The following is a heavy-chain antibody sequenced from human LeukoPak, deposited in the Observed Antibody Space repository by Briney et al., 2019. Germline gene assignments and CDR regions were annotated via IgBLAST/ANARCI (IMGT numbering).Heavy chain of an antibody. V-gene: IGHV1-69*05. J-gene: IGHJ5*02. CDR3: ARPAGGWNYGHWFDP. D-gene: IGHD1-7*01. CDR2: IIPIFGTA. Sequence: ASVKVSCKASGGTFSSYAISWVRQAPGQGLEWMGGIIPIFGTANYAQKFQGRVTITTDESTSTAYMELSSLRSEDTAVYYCARPAGGWNYGHWFDPWGQGTLVTVSS. CDR1: GGTFSSYA.